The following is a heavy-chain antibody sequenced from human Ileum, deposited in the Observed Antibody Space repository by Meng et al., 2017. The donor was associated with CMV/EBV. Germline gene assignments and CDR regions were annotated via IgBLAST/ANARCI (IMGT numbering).Heavy chain of an antibody. CDR2: ISSSGSTI. CDR1: GFTFSDYY. CDR3: ARDQSEGALEWLLLIPRGDY. V-gene: IGHV3-11*04. J-gene: IGHJ4*02. Sequence: GESLKISCAASGFTFSDYYMSWIRQAPGKGLEWVSYISSSGSTIYYADSVKGRFTISRDNAKNSLYLQMNSLRAEDTAVYYCARDQSEGALEWLLLIPRGDYWGQGTLVTVSS. D-gene: IGHD3-3*01.